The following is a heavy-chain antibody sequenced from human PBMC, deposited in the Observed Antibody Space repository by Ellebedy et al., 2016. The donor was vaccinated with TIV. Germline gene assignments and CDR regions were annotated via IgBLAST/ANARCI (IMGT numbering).Heavy chain of an antibody. V-gene: IGHV3-48*04. Sequence: GGSLRLXCGASGFTFSSYSMNWLRQAPGKGLEWVPYIASSSSTIYYADSVKGRFTISRDNARSSLYLQLNSLGAEDTAVYYCARGRYNWNDAGYFDSWGQGTLVTVSS. CDR1: GFTFSSYS. J-gene: IGHJ4*02. CDR2: IASSSSTI. D-gene: IGHD1-1*01. CDR3: ARGRYNWNDAGYFDS.